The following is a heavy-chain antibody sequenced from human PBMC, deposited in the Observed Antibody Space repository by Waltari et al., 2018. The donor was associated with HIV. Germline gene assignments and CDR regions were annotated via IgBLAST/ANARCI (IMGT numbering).Heavy chain of an antibody. J-gene: IGHJ3*01. CDR2: VRGGGET. CDR3: VKDAGRAADVFDL. CDR1: GFIFTDFA. Sequence: QLLESGGGLVEPGGSLRLSCASSGFIFTDFATDWVRQAPGKGLGWVSAVRGGGETFYADSVKGRFTISRDNSKNTLYLQMNSLRAEDAAVYYCVKDAGRAADVFDLWGQGTMVTVSS. V-gene: IGHV3-23*01.